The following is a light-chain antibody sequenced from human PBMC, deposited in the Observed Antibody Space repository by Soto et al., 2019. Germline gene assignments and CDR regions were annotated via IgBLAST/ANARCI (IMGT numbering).Light chain of an antibody. CDR2: EVS. V-gene: IGLV2-8*01. CDR1: SSDVGGYKF. CDR3: SSYAGLAHFV. Sequence: QSVLAQPPSASGSPGQSVTISCTGTSSDVGGYKFVSWYQQHPGKAPKLMIYEVSKRPSGVPDRFSGSKSGNTASLTVSGLQAEYEADYSCSSYAGLAHFVFVPGTNVTVL. J-gene: IGLJ1*01.